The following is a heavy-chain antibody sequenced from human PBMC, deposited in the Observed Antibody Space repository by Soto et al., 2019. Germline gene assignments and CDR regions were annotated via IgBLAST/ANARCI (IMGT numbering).Heavy chain of an antibody. D-gene: IGHD3-10*01. CDR3: AREGGNYYGLSYGMDV. CDR1: GGSISSGGYS. Sequence: SETLSLTCAVSGGSISSGGYSWSWIRQPPGKGLEWIGYIYHSGSTYYNPSLKSRVTISVDRSKNQFSLKLSSVTAADTAVYYCAREGGNYYGLSYGMDVWGQGTTVSVSS. V-gene: IGHV4-30-2*01. J-gene: IGHJ6*02. CDR2: IYHSGST.